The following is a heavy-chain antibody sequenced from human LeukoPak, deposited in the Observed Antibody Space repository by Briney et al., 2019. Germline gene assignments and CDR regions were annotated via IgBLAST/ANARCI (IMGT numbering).Heavy chain of an antibody. D-gene: IGHD6-19*01. V-gene: IGHV6-1*01. CDR1: GDSVSSNNGA. J-gene: IGHJ4*02. CDR3: ARGMGTSGWYTFDY. Sequence: SQTLSLTCAISGDSVSSNNGAWNWLRQSPSRGLEWLGRTYYRSKWYSDYAVSVQGRISINPDTSKNQFSLQMFSVTPEDTAVYYCARGMGTSGWYTFDYWGQGTLVTVSS. CDR2: TYYRSKWYS.